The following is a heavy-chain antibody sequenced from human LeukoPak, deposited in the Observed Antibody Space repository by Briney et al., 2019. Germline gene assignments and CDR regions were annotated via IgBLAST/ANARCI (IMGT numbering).Heavy chain of an antibody. D-gene: IGHD2-15*01. V-gene: IGHV1-2*02. Sequence: APGRSSSKALGYTSTATNMPWGGQPPGKGLGGRGGLNPKRVGTNYAQKFQGRVTMTRDTSISTAYMELSRLRSDDTAVYYCARVASGYCSGGSCGNDAFDIWGQGTMVTVSS. CDR1: GYTSTATN. CDR2: LNPKRVGT. CDR3: ARVASGYCSGGSCGNDAFDI. J-gene: IGHJ3*02.